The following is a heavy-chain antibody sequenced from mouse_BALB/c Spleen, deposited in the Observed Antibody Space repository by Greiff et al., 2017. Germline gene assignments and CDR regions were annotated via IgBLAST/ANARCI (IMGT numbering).Heavy chain of an antibody. J-gene: IGHJ3*01. Sequence: QVQLQQSGPELVKPGASVKMSCKASGYTFTSYYIHWVKQRPGQGLEWIGWIYPGDGSTKYNEKFKGKTTLTADKSSSTAYMLLSSLTSEDSAIYFCARVGLQGWFAYWGQGTLVTVSA. CDR2: IYPGDGST. CDR1: GYTFTSYY. V-gene: IGHV1S56*01. CDR3: ARVGLQGWFAY. D-gene: IGHD2-4*01.